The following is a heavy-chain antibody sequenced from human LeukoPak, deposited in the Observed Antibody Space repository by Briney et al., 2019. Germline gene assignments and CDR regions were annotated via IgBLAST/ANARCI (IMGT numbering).Heavy chain of an antibody. Sequence: GGSLRLSCAASGFTFSSYWMNWARQAPGKGLEWVASINHNGNVNYYVDSVKGRFTISGDNAKNSLYLQMSNLRAEDTAVYFCARGGGLDVWGQGTTVTVSS. D-gene: IGHD3-16*01. V-gene: IGHV3-7*03. CDR2: INHNGNVN. CDR3: ARGGGLDV. CDR1: GFTFSSYW. J-gene: IGHJ6*02.